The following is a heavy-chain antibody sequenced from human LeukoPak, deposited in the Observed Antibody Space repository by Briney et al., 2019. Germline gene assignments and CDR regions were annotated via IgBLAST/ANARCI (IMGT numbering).Heavy chain of an antibody. CDR1: GYSFTTYW. CDR2: IYPGDSDT. Sequence: GESLKISCKGSGYSFTTYWIGWVRQMPGKGLEWMGIIYPGDSDTRYSPSFQGQVTITADKSISTAYLQWSSLKASDTAMYYCARPRPRNYDILTGSPGYFDYWGQGTLVTVSS. J-gene: IGHJ4*02. CDR3: ARPRPRNYDILTGSPGYFDY. D-gene: IGHD3-9*01. V-gene: IGHV5-51*01.